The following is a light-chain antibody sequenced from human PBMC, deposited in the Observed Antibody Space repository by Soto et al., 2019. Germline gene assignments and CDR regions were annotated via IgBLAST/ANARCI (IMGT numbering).Light chain of an antibody. CDR3: QQYFNWPLTWT. CDR2: DAS. Sequence: EIVLTQSPATLSLSPGERATLSCRASHSVSSYLAWYQQKPGQAPRLLIYDASNRATGVPARFSGSGSGIEFTLTISSLQSEDSAFYYCQQYFNWPLTWTFGPGTKVDIK. J-gene: IGKJ1*01. V-gene: IGKV3-11*01. CDR1: HSVSSY.